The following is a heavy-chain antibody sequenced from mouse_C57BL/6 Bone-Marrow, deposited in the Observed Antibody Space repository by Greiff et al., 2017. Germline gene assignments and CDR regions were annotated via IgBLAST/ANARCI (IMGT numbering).Heavy chain of an antibody. V-gene: IGHV5-6*01. CDR1: GFTFSSYG. CDR2: ISSGGSYT. J-gene: IGHJ1*01. D-gene: IGHD1-1*01. Sequence: EVKLQESGGDLVKPGGSLKLSCAASGFTFSSYGMSWVRQTPDQRLEWVATISSGGSYTYYPDSVKGRFTISRDNAKNTLYLQLSSLKSEDTAMYYCSRASYYGSRNWYFDVWGSGTTVTVSS. CDR3: SRASYYGSRNWYFDV.